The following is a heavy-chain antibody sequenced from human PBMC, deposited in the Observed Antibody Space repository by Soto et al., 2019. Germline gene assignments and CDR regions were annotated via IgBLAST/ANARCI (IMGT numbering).Heavy chain of an antibody. CDR3: ARGQVVNFDNWFDP. CDR2: INPNSGHT. V-gene: IGHV1-18*01. J-gene: IGHJ5*02. D-gene: IGHD3-22*01. CDR1: GYTFTTYG. Sequence: QIQLLQSGAEVKKPGTSVKVSCQASGYTFTTYGIIWVRQAPGQGLERMGWINPNSGHTNYAQNLQDRATMTTDTSTNTAYMELRSLRSDDTAVYFCARGQVVNFDNWFDPWGQGTLVTVSS.